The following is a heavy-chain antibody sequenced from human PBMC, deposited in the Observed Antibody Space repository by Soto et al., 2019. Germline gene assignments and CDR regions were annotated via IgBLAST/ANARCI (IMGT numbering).Heavy chain of an antibody. J-gene: IGHJ6*02. Sequence: GASVKVSCKASGGTFSSYAISWVRQAPGQGLEWMGGIIPIFGTANYAQKFQGRVTITADESTSTAYMELSSLRSEDTAVYYCARDLFHSCGFYGMDVWGQGTTVTVSS. CDR3: ARDLFHSCGFYGMDV. CDR1: GGTFSSYA. V-gene: IGHV1-69*13. D-gene: IGHD5-18*01. CDR2: IIPIFGTA.